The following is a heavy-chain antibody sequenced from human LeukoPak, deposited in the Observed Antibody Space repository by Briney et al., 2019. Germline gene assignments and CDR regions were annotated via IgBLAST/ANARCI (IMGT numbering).Heavy chain of an antibody. Sequence: SVKVSCKASGGTFSSYTISWVRQAPGQGLEWMGRIIPILGIANYAQKFQGRVTITADKSTSTAYMELSGLRSEDTAVYYCASSVTIFGVGDYGGQGTLVTVSS. V-gene: IGHV1-69*02. CDR2: IIPILGIA. J-gene: IGHJ4*02. CDR3: ASSVTIFGVGDY. CDR1: GGTFSSYT. D-gene: IGHD3-3*01.